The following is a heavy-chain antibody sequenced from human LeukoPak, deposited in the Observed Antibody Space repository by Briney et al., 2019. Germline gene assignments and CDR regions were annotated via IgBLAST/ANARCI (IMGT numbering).Heavy chain of an antibody. CDR1: GDSISGSSYC. Sequence: KPSETLSLTCTVSGDSISGSSYCWGWIRQPPGKGLEWIGNTLCGGITYYNPSLKNRVTISVDTSKNQFSLRLSSMTAADAAVYYCARRSGSYSEFDYWGQGTLVTVSS. CDR2: TLCGGIT. CDR3: ARRSGSYSEFDY. V-gene: IGHV4-39*07. J-gene: IGHJ4*02. D-gene: IGHD1-26*01.